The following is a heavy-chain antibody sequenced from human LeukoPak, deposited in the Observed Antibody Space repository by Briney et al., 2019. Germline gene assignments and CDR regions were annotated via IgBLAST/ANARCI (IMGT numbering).Heavy chain of an antibody. CDR1: GFTFSSYA. CDR2: ISGSGGST. CDR3: ARDYYDILTGKSDPGGDY. Sequence: GGSLRLSCAASGFTFSSYAMSWVRQAPGKGLEWVSAISGSGGSTYYADSVKGRFTISRDNSKNTLYLQMNSLRAEDTAVYYCARDYYDILTGKSDPGGDYWGQGTLVTVSS. V-gene: IGHV3-23*01. J-gene: IGHJ4*02. D-gene: IGHD3-9*01.